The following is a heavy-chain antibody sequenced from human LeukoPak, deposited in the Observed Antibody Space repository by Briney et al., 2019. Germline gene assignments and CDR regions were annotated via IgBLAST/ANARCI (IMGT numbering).Heavy chain of an antibody. CDR1: GYTFTSYG. CDR3: ARDVEMATISYYYYYYMDV. Sequence: VASVKVSCKASGYTFTSYGISWVRQAPGQGLEWMGWISAYNGNTNYAQKLQGRVTMATDTSTSTAYMELRSLRSDDTAVYYCARDVEMATISYYYYYYMDVWGKGTTVTFSS. J-gene: IGHJ6*03. CDR2: ISAYNGNT. V-gene: IGHV1-18*01. D-gene: IGHD5-24*01.